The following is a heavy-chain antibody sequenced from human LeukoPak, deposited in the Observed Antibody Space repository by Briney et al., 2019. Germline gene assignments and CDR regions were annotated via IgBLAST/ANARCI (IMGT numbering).Heavy chain of an antibody. CDR3: ARGYYYDNSGYYCDS. CDR2: IYYSGST. CDR1: GGSISSYY. J-gene: IGHJ4*02. Sequence: PSETLSLTCTVSGGSISSYYWSWIRQPPGKGLEWIGYIYYSGSTNYNPSLKSRVTISVDTSKNQFSLKLSSVTAADTAVYYCARGYYYDNSGYYCDSWGQGTLVTVSS. V-gene: IGHV4-59*12. D-gene: IGHD3-22*01.